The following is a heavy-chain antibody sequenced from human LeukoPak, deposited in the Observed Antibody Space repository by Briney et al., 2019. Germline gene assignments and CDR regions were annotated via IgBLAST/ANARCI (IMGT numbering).Heavy chain of an antibody. V-gene: IGHV3-23*01. CDR2: ISGSGGST. CDR3: AKDSTQQLVHYYYYYGMDV. Sequence: GGSLRLSCAASGFTFSSYAMSWVRQAPGKGLEWVSAISGSGGSTYYADSVKGRFTISRDNSKNTLYLQMNSLRAEDTAVYYCAKDSTQQLVHYYYYYGMDVWGQGTTVTVSS. J-gene: IGHJ6*02. D-gene: IGHD6-13*01. CDR1: GFTFSSYA.